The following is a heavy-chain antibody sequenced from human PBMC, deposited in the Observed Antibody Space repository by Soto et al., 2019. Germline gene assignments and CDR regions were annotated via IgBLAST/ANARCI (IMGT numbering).Heavy chain of an antibody. Sequence: EVQLVESGGGWTQPGGSLRLSCEASGFTFSNYEMNWVRQAPGKGLEGVSYISSSGSIPYHADSVKGRFTITRYNAKNLLYLQMNSLTTEDTVIYYCVSDYRSAWQSYWYFDLWGRGTPVSVSS. J-gene: IGHJ2*01. D-gene: IGHD4-4*01. CDR2: ISSSGSIP. CDR1: GFTFSNYE. V-gene: IGHV3-48*03. CDR3: VSDYRSAWQSYWYFDL.